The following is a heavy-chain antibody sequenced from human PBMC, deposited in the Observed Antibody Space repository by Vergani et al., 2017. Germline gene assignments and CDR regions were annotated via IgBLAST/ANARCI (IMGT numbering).Heavy chain of an antibody. V-gene: IGHV3-23*01. Sequence: EVQLLESGGGLVQPGGSLRLSCAASGFTFSSYAMSWVRQAPGKGLEWVSAISGSGVSTYYADSVTGRFTIARDNSKNTLYLQMNSLRAEDTAVYYCAKAYSSGWYYFDYWGQGTLVTFSS. CDR2: ISGSGVST. D-gene: IGHD6-19*01. CDR1: GFTFSSYA. CDR3: AKAYSSGWYYFDY. J-gene: IGHJ4*02.